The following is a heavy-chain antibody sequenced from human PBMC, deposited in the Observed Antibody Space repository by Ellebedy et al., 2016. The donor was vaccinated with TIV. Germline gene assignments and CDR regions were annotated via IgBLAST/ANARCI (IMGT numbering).Heavy chain of an antibody. D-gene: IGHD3-16*02. CDR1: GGSISNFY. V-gene: IGHV4-59*12. CDR2: IYYSGST. J-gene: IGHJ4*02. CDR3: ARGALYYDYVWGSYRYHTGYFDY. Sequence: SETLSLTCTVSGGSISNFYWSWIRQPPGRGLECIGYIYYSGSTNYNPSLKSRVTISVDTSKNQFSLKLSSVTAADTAVYYCARGALYYDYVWGSYRYHTGYFDYWGQGTLVTVSS.